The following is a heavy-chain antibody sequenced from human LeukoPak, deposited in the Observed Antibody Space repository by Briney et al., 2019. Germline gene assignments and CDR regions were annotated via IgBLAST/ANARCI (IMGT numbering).Heavy chain of an antibody. CDR2: ISSSGSTI. J-gene: IGHJ4*02. V-gene: IGHV3-48*03. CDR1: GFTFSSYE. Sequence: GGSLRLSCAASGFTFSSYELNWVRQAPGKGLEWVSYISSSGSTIKYADSVKGRFTISRGSAKNSLYLQMNSLRAEDTAVYYCASVVDYYDSSGVDYWGQGTLVTVSS. D-gene: IGHD3-22*01. CDR3: ASVVDYYDSSGVDY.